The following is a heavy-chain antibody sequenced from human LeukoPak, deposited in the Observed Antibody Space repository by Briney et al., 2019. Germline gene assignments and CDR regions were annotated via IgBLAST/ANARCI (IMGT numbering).Heavy chain of an antibody. D-gene: IGHD2-21*02. Sequence: GGSLSLSCAASGFTFSIYEMNWVRQAPGKGLEWVSYITSSGSTIYYADSVKGRFTISRDNAKNSLFLQMNSLRAEDTAVYYCARPRCGGDCYGYFLDFWGQGALATVSS. V-gene: IGHV3-48*03. CDR1: GFTFSIYE. CDR3: ARPRCGGDCYGYFLDF. J-gene: IGHJ4*02. CDR2: ITSSGSTI.